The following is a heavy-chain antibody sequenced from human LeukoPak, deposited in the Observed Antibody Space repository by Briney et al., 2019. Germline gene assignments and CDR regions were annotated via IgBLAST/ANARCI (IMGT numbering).Heavy chain of an antibody. J-gene: IGHJ4*02. V-gene: IGHV4-59*11. D-gene: IGHD1-7*01. Sequence: PSETLSLTCTVSGGPISSHYWGWIRQPPGKGLEWIGYIYYSGSTNYNPSLKSRVTISVDTSKNQFSLKLSSMTAADTAVYYCARGLTGTRTFDYWGQGTLVTVSS. CDR2: IYYSGST. CDR3: ARGLTGTRTFDY. CDR1: GGPISSHY.